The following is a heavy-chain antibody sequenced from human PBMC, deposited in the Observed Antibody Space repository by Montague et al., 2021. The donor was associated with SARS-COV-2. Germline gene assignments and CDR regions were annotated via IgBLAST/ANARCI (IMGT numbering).Heavy chain of an antibody. CDR1: HSSITSYY. Sequence: SETLSLTCTVSHSSITSYYWSWIRQPPGKGLEWIGNIYYNGNTNYNSSLKSRVTMSADTSKNQFSLRVTSVTAADTAMYYCARLGLLPYYFDVWGRGALVTVSS. V-gene: IGHV4-59*08. D-gene: IGHD3/OR15-3a*01. CDR2: IYYNGNT. CDR3: ARLGLLPYYFDV. J-gene: IGHJ2*01.